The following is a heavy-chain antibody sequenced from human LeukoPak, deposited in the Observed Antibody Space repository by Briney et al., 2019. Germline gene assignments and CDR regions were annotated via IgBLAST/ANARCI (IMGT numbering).Heavy chain of an antibody. CDR3: ARATVVTYYFDY. V-gene: IGHV4-30-2*01. CDR1: GGSISSGGYS. D-gene: IGHD4-23*01. Sequence: SETLPLTCAVSGGSISSGGYSWSWIRQPPGKGLEWIGYIYHSGSTYYNPSLKSRVTISVDRSKNQFSLKLSSVTAADTAVYYCARATVVTYYFDYWGQGTLVTASS. J-gene: IGHJ4*02. CDR2: IYHSGST.